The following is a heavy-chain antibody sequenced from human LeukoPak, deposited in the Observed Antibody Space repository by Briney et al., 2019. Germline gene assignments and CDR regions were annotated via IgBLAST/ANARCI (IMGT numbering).Heavy chain of an antibody. Sequence: ETLSLTCTVSGGSISSYYWSWIRQPPGKGLEWVANIKQDGSEKYYVDSVKGRFTISRDNAKNSLYLQMNSLRAEDTAVYYCARPNRPYYYDSSGADGAFDIWGQGTMVTVSS. V-gene: IGHV3-7*01. J-gene: IGHJ3*02. D-gene: IGHD3-22*01. CDR3: ARPNRPYYYDSSGADGAFDI. CDR2: IKQDGSEK. CDR1: GGSISSYY.